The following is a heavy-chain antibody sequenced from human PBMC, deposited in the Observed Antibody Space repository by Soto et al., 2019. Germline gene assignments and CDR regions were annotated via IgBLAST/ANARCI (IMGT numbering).Heavy chain of an antibody. D-gene: IGHD1-1*01. CDR1: GFTFSSYS. V-gene: IGHV3-48*01. CDR2: ISSSSSTI. J-gene: IGHJ4*02. CDR3: TREKSGTTDY. Sequence: EVQLVESGGGLVQPGGSLRLSCAVSGFTFSSYSMNWVRQAPGKGLEWVSYISSSSSTIYYADSVKGRFTISRDNAKNSLYLQMNSLRAEDTAVYYCTREKSGTTDYWGQGTRVTVSS.